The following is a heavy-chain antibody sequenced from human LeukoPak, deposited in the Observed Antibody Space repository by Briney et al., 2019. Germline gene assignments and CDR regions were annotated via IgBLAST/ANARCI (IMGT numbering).Heavy chain of an antibody. D-gene: IGHD6-13*01. CDR1: GFTFRFYA. CDR3: AKAYSSSLYGDAFHI. CDR2: ISGDASVS. V-gene: IGHV3-23*01. J-gene: IGHJ3*02. Sequence: PGGSLRLSCAGSGFTFRFYAMTWVRQAPGKGLEWVSGISGDASVSKDADSVKGRFNISRDNSKNTLYLQLNSLRVEDTAIYYCAKAYSSSLYGDAFHIWGQGAMVTVSP.